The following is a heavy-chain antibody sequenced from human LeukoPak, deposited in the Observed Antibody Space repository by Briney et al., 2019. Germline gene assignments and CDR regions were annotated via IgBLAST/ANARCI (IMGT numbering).Heavy chain of an antibody. J-gene: IGHJ4*02. CDR3: ARDHVVRRLVWDY. Sequence: PGGSLRHSCAASGFTFSSHWMSWVRQAPGKGLECVASINQDGSEKYSMDSVKGRITISRDNAKNSLYLQMNSLRGEDTAIYYCARDHVVRRLVWDYWGQGTMVTVSS. CDR2: INQDGSEK. D-gene: IGHD3-10*01. CDR1: GFTFSSHW. V-gene: IGHV3-7*05.